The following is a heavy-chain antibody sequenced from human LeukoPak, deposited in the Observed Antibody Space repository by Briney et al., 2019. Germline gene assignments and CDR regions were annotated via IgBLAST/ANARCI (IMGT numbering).Heavy chain of an antibody. D-gene: IGHD6-19*01. CDR2: ISYDGSNK. Sequence: GGSLRLSCAASGFTFSSYGMHWVRQAPGKGAKGLEWVAVISYDGSNKYYADSVKGRFTISRDNSKNTVYLQMNSLRAEDTAVYYCAKDKSSGWPYYFDYWGQGTLVTVSS. CDR3: AKDKSSGWPYYFDY. V-gene: IGHV3-30*18. J-gene: IGHJ4*02. CDR1: GFTFSSYG.